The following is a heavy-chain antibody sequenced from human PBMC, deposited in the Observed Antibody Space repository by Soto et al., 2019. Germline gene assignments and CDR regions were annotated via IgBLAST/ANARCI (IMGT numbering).Heavy chain of an antibody. CDR2: IIPIFGTA. J-gene: IGHJ6*02. Sequence: SVKVSCKASGGTFSSYAISWVRQAPGQGLEWMGGIIPIFGTANYARKFQGRVTITADESTSTAYMELSSLRSEDTAVYYCARAIVVVPAARGYYYYYGMDVWGQGTTVTVSS. CDR3: ARAIVVVPAARGYYYYYGMDV. D-gene: IGHD2-2*01. V-gene: IGHV1-69*13. CDR1: GGTFSSYA.